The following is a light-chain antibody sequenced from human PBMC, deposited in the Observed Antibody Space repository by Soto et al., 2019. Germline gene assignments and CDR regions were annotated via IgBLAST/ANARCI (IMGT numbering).Light chain of an antibody. CDR3: LQHSSYPT. CDR1: QDIRND. J-gene: IGKJ1*01. CDR2: AAS. Sequence: DIQMTQSPSSLSASVGDRFTITCRASQDIRNDLDWYQQKPGKAPKRLIHAASSLQSGVPSRFSGSGSGTEFTLTISSLKPEDFATYYCLQHSSYPTFGQGTNVEIK. V-gene: IGKV1-17*01.